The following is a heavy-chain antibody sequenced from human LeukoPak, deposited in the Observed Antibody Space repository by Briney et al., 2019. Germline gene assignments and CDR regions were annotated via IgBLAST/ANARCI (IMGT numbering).Heavy chain of an antibody. CDR2: VPHDGSNA. CDR1: GFTFTRNC. D-gene: IGHD3-10*01. Sequence: GGSLRLSCVASGFTFTRNCMHWVRQAPGKGLEWVAAVPHDGSNALYADSVKGRFSISRDDSKNTQYLQMNSLRIEDSAMYYCATGSHYYYDSWGQGTLVTVSS. J-gene: IGHJ4*02. V-gene: IGHV3-30*05. CDR3: ATGSHYYYDS.